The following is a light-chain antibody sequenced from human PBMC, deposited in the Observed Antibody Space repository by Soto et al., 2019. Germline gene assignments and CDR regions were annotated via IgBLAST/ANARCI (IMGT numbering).Light chain of an antibody. V-gene: IGKV1-5*01. Sequence: IHMTQSPSTLSASLGDRVAITCRASQTISGWLAWYQQRPGKAPNLLIFDASTLESGVPSRFSGSGSGTTFTLTISSLQSDDFATYYCLQYNAYYRTFGQGTKVDIK. J-gene: IGKJ1*01. CDR3: LQYNAYYRT. CDR1: QTISGW. CDR2: DAS.